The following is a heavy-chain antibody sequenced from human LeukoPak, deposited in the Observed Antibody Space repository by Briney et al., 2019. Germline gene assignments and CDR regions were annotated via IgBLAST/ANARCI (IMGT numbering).Heavy chain of an antibody. CDR1: GGSISSGGYS. V-gene: IGHV4-30-2*01. CDR2: IYHSGST. D-gene: IGHD3-22*01. J-gene: IGHJ5*02. CDR3: ARVSGYYDSSGYYGWFDP. Sequence: TSETLSLTCAVSGGSISSGGYSWSWIRQPPGKGLEWIGYIYHSGSTYYNPSLKSRVTISVDRSKNQFSLKLSSVTAADTAVYYCARVSGYYDSSGYYGWFDPWGQGTLVTVSS.